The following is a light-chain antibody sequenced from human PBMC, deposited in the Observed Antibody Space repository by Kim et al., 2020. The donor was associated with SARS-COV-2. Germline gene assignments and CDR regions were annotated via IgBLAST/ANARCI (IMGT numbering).Light chain of an antibody. J-gene: IGLJ3*02. CDR1: GNDVGNQG. CDR2: RNN. V-gene: IGLV10-54*01. CDR3: SAWDSSLSAWV. Sequence: QTGTLTCTGNGNDVGNQGAARLQQHQGHPPKLLSYRNNNRPSGISERLSASRSGNTASLTITGLQPEDEADYYCSAWDSSLSAWVFGGGTQLTVL.